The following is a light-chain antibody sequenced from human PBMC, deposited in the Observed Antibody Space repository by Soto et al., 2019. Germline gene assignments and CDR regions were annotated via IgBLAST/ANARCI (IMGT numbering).Light chain of an antibody. Sequence: DIVMTQSPDSLAVSLGERATINCKSSRSVLYNSNNKSYLAWYQQKPGQPPKLLIHWASTRESGVPDRFGGSGSGTDFTLTISSLQAEDVAVYYCQQYYTNPFTFGPGTKVDIK. CDR3: QQYYTNPFT. J-gene: IGKJ3*01. CDR1: RSVLYNSNNKSY. CDR2: WAS. V-gene: IGKV4-1*01.